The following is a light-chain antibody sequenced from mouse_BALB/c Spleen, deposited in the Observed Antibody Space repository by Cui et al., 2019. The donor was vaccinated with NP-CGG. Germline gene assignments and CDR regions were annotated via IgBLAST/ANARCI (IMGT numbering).Light chain of an antibody. CDR3: ALWYSNHWV. Sequence: VVTQESPLTTSPGETVTLTCRSRTGAVTTSNYANWVQEKPDHLFTGLIGGTNNRVPGVPARFSGSLIGDKAALTITGAQTEDEAIYFCALWYSNHWVFGGGTKLTVL. CDR2: GTN. V-gene: IGLV1*01. J-gene: IGLJ1*01. CDR1: TGAVTTSNY.